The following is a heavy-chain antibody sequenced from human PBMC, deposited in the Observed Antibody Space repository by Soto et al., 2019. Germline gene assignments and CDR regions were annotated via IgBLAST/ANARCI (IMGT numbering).Heavy chain of an antibody. CDR3: ARAGMTSGFAY. J-gene: IGHJ4*02. D-gene: IGHD3-10*01. V-gene: IGHV3-30-3*01. CDR1: GFTFSSYA. Sequence: GGSLRLSCAASGFTFSSYAMHWVRQAPGKGLEWVAVISYDGSNKYYADSVKGRFTISRDNSKNTLYLQMNSLRAEDTAVYYCARAGMTSGFAYWGEGTLVTVSS. CDR2: ISYDGSNK.